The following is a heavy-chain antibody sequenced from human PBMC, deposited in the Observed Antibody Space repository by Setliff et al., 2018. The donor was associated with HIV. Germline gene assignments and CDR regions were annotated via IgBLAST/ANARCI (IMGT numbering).Heavy chain of an antibody. Sequence: LRLSCAASGFTFSDHYMDWVRQAPGKGLEWVGRTKNKDNSFTTEYAASVKGRFTISRDDSKNSLSLHMNSLKTEDTAVYYCAVWIREVISWGRGTLVTVSS. V-gene: IGHV3-72*01. J-gene: IGHJ5*02. CDR1: GFTFSDHY. CDR3: AVWIREVIS. D-gene: IGHD3-10*01. CDR2: TKNKDNSFTT.